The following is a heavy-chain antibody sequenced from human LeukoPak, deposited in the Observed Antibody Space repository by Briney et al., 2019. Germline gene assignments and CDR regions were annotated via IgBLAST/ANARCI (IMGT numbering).Heavy chain of an antibody. CDR1: GGSISSYY. CDR3: AREGIAAAGTLFDY. J-gene: IGHJ4*02. Sequence: SETLSLTCTVSGGSISSYYWSWIRQPPGKGLEWIGYIYYSGSTNYDPSLKSRVTISVDTSKNQFSLKLSSVTAADTAVYYCAREGIAAAGTLFDYWGQGTLVTVSS. V-gene: IGHV4-59*01. CDR2: IYYSGST. D-gene: IGHD6-13*01.